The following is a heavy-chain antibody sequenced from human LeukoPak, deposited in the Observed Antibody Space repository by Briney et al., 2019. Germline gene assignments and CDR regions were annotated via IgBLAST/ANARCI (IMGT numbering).Heavy chain of an antibody. CDR2: IYYSGST. CDR1: GGSIGSHY. J-gene: IGHJ4*02. Sequence: SETLSLTCTVSGGSIGSHYWSWIRQSPGKGLEWIGYIYYSGSTNYNPSLKSRVTISVDTSKNQFSLKLSSVTAADTAVYYCARLYSSSYFDYWGQGTLVTVSS. D-gene: IGHD6-13*01. V-gene: IGHV4-59*08. CDR3: ARLYSSSYFDY.